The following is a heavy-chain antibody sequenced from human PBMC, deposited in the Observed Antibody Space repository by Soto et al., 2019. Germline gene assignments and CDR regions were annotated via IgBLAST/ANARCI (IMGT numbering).Heavy chain of an antibody. V-gene: IGHV4-39*01. Sequence: QLQLQESGPGLVKPSETLSLTCTVSGGSISSSSYYWGWIRQPPGKGLEWIGSIYYSGSTYYNPSLKSRVTISVDTSKNQFSLKLSSVTAADTAVYYCASGPQGVADCWDWGQGTLVTVSS. CDR2: IYYSGST. D-gene: IGHD6-19*01. CDR1: GGSISSSSYY. J-gene: IGHJ4*02. CDR3: ASGPQGVADCWD.